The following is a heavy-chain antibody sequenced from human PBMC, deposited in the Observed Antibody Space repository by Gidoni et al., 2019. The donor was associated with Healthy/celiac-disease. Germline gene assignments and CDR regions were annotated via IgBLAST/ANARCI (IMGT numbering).Heavy chain of an antibody. CDR2: IKQDGSEK. J-gene: IGHJ4*02. CDR1: GFTFSSYW. Sequence: EVQLVESGGGLVQPGGSLRLSCAASGFTFSSYWMSWVRQAPGKGLEWVANIKQDGSEKYYVDSVKGRFTISRDNAKNSLYLQMNSLRAEDTAVYYCARDGGYSSSCLDYWGQGTLVTVSS. D-gene: IGHD6-13*01. CDR3: ARDGGYSSSCLDY. V-gene: IGHV3-7*01.